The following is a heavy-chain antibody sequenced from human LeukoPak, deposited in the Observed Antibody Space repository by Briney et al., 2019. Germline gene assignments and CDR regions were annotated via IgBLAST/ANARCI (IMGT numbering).Heavy chain of an antibody. V-gene: IGHV3-21*04. CDR3: ARQRYFDWFELDY. CDR2: ISSSSSYI. J-gene: IGHJ4*02. D-gene: IGHD3-9*01. CDR1: GFTLSSYS. Sequence: PGGSLRLSCAASGFTLSSYSMNWVRQAPGKGLEWVSSISSSSSYIYYADSVKGRFTISRDNAKNSLYLQMNSLRAEDTAVYYCARQRYFDWFELDYWGQGTLVTVSS.